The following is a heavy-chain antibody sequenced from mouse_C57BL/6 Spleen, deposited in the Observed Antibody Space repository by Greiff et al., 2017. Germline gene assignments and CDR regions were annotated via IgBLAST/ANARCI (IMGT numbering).Heavy chain of an antibody. J-gene: IGHJ3*01. CDR3: AREENSNYGFAY. Sequence: VQLQQPGAELVKPGASVKLSCKASGYTFTSYWMQWVKQRPGQGLEWIGEIDPSDSYTNYNQKFKGKATLTVDTSSSTAYMQLSGLTSEDSAVYYCAREENSNYGFAYWGQGALVTVSA. CDR2: IDPSDSYT. D-gene: IGHD2-5*01. CDR1: GYTFTSYW. V-gene: IGHV1-50*01.